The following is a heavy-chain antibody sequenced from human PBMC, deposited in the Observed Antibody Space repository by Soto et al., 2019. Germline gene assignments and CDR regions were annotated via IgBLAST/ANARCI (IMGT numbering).Heavy chain of an antibody. V-gene: IGHV2-5*02. Sequence: QITLKESGPTLVKPTQTLTLSCTFSGFSLSTSAVGVAWIRQPPGKALEWLALIYWDDDNRYSPSPKSRLTITKDTSKNQVILTMINVDPVDTATYYCVHTSGWLHTTWGQGTLVTVSS. D-gene: IGHD5-12*01. CDR3: VHTSGWLHTT. J-gene: IGHJ5*02. CDR1: GFSLSTSAVG. CDR2: IYWDDDN.